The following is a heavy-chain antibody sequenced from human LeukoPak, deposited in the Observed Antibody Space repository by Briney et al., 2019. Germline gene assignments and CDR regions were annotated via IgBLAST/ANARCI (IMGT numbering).Heavy chain of an antibody. Sequence: SETLSLTCVVYGGSFSGYYWSWIRQPPGKGLEWIGEINHSGSTNYNPSLKSRVTISVDTSKNQFSLKLSSVTAADTAVYYCARLYYYGSGSLPPNWFDPWGQGTLVTVSS. CDR3: ARLYYYGSGSLPPNWFDP. CDR1: GGSFSGYY. CDR2: INHSGST. D-gene: IGHD3-10*01. V-gene: IGHV4-34*01. J-gene: IGHJ5*02.